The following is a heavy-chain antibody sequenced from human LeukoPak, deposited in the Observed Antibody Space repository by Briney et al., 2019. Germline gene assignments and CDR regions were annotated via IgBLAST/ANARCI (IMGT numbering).Heavy chain of an antibody. Sequence: SGGSLRLSCAASGFTFSSYAMSWVRQAPGKGLEWVANIKQDGSEKYYVDSVKGRFTISRDNAKNSLYLQMNSLRAEDTAVYYCAREIGELCVSLPDAFDIWGQGTMVTVSS. CDR3: AREIGELCVSLPDAFDI. CDR1: GFTFSSYA. CDR2: IKQDGSEK. J-gene: IGHJ3*02. V-gene: IGHV3-7*01. D-gene: IGHD3-16*01.